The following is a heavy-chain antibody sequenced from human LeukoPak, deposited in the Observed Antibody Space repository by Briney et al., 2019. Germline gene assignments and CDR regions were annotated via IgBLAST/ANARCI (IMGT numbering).Heavy chain of an antibody. J-gene: IGHJ4*02. CDR1: GGTFSSYA. CDR3: ARDTLGHYYDSSGPIDY. Sequence: ASVKVSCKASGGTFSSYAISWVRQAPGQGLEWMGRIIPILGIANYAQKFQGRVTITADKSTSTAYTELSSLRSEDTAVYYCARDTLGHYYDSSGPIDYWGQGTLVTVSS. V-gene: IGHV1-69*04. D-gene: IGHD3-22*01. CDR2: IIPILGIA.